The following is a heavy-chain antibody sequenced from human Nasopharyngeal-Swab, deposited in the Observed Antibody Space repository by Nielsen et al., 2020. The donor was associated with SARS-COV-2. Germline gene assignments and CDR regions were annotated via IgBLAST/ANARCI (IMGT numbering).Heavy chain of an antibody. V-gene: IGHV1-3*01. CDR3: ARGLGIFGFPRGGMDV. CDR2: INAGNGNT. J-gene: IGHJ6*02. CDR1: GYTFTSYA. Sequence: ASVKVSCKASGYTFTSYAMHWVRQAPGQRLEWMGWINAGNGNTKYSQKFQGRVTITRDTSASTAYMELSSLRSEDTAVYYCARGLGIFGFPRGGMDVWGQGTTVTVPS. D-gene: IGHD3-3*01.